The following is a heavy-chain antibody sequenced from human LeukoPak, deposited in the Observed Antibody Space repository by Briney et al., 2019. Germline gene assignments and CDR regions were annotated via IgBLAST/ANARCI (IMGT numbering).Heavy chain of an antibody. V-gene: IGHV3-66*01. CDR3: ATLYGRSGYAYFDY. CDR1: GFTVSNKY. Sequence: QTGGSLRLSCAASGFTVSNKYMTWVRQAPGKGLEWVSVIYTGGGTYYADSVKGRFTISRDNSKNTLYLQMYSLRAEDTAVYYCATLYGRSGYAYFDYWGQGTLVTVSS. D-gene: IGHD3-22*01. CDR2: IYTGGGT. J-gene: IGHJ4*02.